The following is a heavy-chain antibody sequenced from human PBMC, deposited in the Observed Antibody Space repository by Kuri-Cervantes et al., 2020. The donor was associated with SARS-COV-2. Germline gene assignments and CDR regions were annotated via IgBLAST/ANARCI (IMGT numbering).Heavy chain of an antibody. CDR1: GYTFTSYD. J-gene: IGHJ3*02. D-gene: IGHD7-27*01. Sequence: ASVKVSCKASGYTFTSYDINWVRQAPGQGLEWMGWINPNSGGTNYAQKFQGRVTMTRDTSISTAYMELSRLRSDDTAVYYCARDREITGAPYDAFDIWGQGTMVTVSS. CDR2: INPNSGGT. V-gene: IGHV1-2*02. CDR3: ARDREITGAPYDAFDI.